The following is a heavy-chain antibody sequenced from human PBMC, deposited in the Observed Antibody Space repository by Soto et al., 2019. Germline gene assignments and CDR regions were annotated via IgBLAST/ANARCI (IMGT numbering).Heavy chain of an antibody. CDR3: VRQGIGNLHGLVDV. V-gene: IGHV4-59*08. J-gene: IGHJ6*02. CDR1: GGSIDGRN. CDR2: VYYDGGS. Sequence: QVQLQESGPGLVKPSETLSLTCTVSGGSIDGRNCAWIRQPPGKGLEWLGHVYYDGGSSYNPSVKSRLTLSMDTSKSQFSLQLRSVTAADTAVYYCVRQGIGNLHGLVDVWGRGTTVTVSS. D-gene: IGHD3-10*01.